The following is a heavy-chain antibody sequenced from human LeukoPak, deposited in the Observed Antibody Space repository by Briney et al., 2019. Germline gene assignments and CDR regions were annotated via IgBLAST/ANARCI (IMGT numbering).Heavy chain of an antibody. CDR1: GFTFGSYG. D-gene: IGHD3-22*01. CDR3: AIMHGYYDGSGYWVQ. CDR2: ITPNAGRT. Sequence: GGSLRLSCAASGFTFGSYGMSWVRQAPGKGLEWVSFITPNAGRTSYADSVEGRFTISRDNPRNTLYMQMNSLRDEDTALYYCAIMHGYYDGSGYWVQWGQGTLVTVSS. V-gene: IGHV3-23*01. J-gene: IGHJ1*01.